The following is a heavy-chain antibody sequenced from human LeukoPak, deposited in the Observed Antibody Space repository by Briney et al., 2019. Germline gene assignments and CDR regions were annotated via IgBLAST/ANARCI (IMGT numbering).Heavy chain of an antibody. Sequence: GASVKVSCKASGYTFTSYAMHWVRQAPGQRLEWVGWINASNGNTKYSQEFQGRVTITRDTSASTAYMELSSLRSEDMAVYYCAREFSESTVTTGGFDYWGQGTLVTVSS. CDR1: GYTFTSYA. CDR3: AREFSESTVTTGGFDY. D-gene: IGHD4-17*01. J-gene: IGHJ4*02. V-gene: IGHV1-3*03. CDR2: INASNGNT.